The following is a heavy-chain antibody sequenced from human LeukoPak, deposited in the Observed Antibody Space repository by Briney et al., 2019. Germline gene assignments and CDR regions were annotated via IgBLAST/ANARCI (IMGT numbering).Heavy chain of an antibody. V-gene: IGHV3-21*01. D-gene: IGHD6-19*01. CDR1: GFTFSSFS. CDR3: VRDPSRLEPGYFDN. J-gene: IGHJ4*01. Sequence: PGGSLRLSCAASGFTFSSFSIHWVRLTPGKGLEWVSFISTTSSTHYVASVKGRFTISRDNAKNSVSLLVNSLRADDTAVYYCVRDPSRLEPGYFDNWGQGVLVTVSS. CDR2: ISTTSST.